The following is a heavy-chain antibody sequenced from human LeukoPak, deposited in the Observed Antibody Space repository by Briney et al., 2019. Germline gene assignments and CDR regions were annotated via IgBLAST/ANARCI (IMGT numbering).Heavy chain of an antibody. CDR1: GFAFGSYV. CDR3: AKDLGDARSWYLDY. CDR2: IAHDGSIK. Sequence: GALRLSCAASGFAFGSYVMHWVRQTPGKGLEWVAVIAHDGSIKYYGESVKGRFTISRDSSKNTLYLQMNSLRNEDTAVYYCAKDLGDARSWYLDYWGRGTLVTVSS. V-gene: IGHV3-30*18. J-gene: IGHJ4*02. D-gene: IGHD3-16*01.